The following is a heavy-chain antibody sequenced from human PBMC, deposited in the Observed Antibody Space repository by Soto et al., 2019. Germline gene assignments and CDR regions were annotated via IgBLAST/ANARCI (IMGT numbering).Heavy chain of an antibody. Sequence: GASVKVSCKASGGTFSSYAISWVRQAPGQGLEWMGGIIPIFGTANYAQKFQGRVTITADESTSTAYMELSSLRSEDTAVNYCARESYYGSGSYYDYYGMDVWGQGTTVTVSS. CDR1: GGTFSSYA. V-gene: IGHV1-69*13. CDR3: ARESYYGSGSYYDYYGMDV. CDR2: IIPIFGTA. D-gene: IGHD3-10*01. J-gene: IGHJ6*02.